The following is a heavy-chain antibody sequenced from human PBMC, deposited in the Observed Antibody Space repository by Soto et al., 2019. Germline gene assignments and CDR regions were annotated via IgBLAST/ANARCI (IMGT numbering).Heavy chain of an antibody. CDR3: ARDPGLEGYGDFDY. Sequence: QVQLVQSGAEVKKPGSSVKVSCKASGGTFSSYTISWVRQAPGQGLEWMGRILPILGIANYAQKFQGRVRITADKATSTAYVELSSRRSEDTAVYYCARDPGLEGYGDFDYGGQGTLVTVSS. CDR1: GGTFSSYT. V-gene: IGHV1-69*08. J-gene: IGHJ4*02. CDR2: ILPILGIA. D-gene: IGHD6-13*01.